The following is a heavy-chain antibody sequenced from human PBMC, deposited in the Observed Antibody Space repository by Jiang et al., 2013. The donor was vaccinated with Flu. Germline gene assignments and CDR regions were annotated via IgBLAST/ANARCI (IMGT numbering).Heavy chain of an antibody. CDR2: INPSGGST. CDR3: ARDVQGDGTFDY. J-gene: IGHJ4*02. V-gene: IGHV1-46*01. Sequence: GQGLEWMGIINPSGGSTSYAQKFQGRVTMTRDTSTSTVYMELSSLRSEDTAVYYCARDVQGDGTFDYWGQGTLVTVSS. D-gene: IGHD3-10*02.